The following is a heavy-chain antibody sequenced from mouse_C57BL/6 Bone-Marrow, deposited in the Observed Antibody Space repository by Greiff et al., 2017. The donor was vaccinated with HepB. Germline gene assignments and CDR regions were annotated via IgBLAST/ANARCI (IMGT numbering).Heavy chain of an antibody. CDR3: ARPAYYSTYYAMDY. V-gene: IGHV1-61*01. Sequence: QVQLQQPGAELVRPGSSVKLSCKASGYTFTSYWMDWVKQRPGQGLEWIGNIYPSDSETHYNQKFKDKATLTVDKSSCTAYMQLSSLTSEDSAVYYCARPAYYSTYYAMDYWGQGTSVTVSS. J-gene: IGHJ4*01. D-gene: IGHD2-5*01. CDR2: IYPSDSET. CDR1: GYTFTSYW.